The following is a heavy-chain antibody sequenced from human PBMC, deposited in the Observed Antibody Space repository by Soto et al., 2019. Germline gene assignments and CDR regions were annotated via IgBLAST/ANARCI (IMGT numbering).Heavy chain of an antibody. D-gene: IGHD3-16*01. CDR3: ANYDYVWGSRGLDY. CDR1: GFTFSSYG. CDR2: ISYDGSNK. V-gene: IGHV3-30*18. Sequence: QVQLVESGGGVVQPGRSLRLSCAASGFTFSSYGMYWVRQAPGKGLEWVAVISYDGSNKYYADSVKGRFTISRDNSKNPMYLQMNSLRAEDTAVYYCANYDYVWGSRGLDYWGQGTLVTVSS. J-gene: IGHJ4*02.